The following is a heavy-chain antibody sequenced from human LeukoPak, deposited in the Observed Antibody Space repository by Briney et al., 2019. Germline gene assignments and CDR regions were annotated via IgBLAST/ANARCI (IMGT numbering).Heavy chain of an antibody. D-gene: IGHD3-22*01. J-gene: IGHJ6*03. CDR3: AKASPNYRGGYYGSTYYYFMDA. Sequence: PSETLSLTCTVSGGSISGSYWSWIRQAPGKGLDWIGYIYDSGSTNYNPSLKSRVTISIDTSKNQFSLKLSSVTAADTAVYYCAKASPNYRGGYYGSTYYYFMDAWGEGTTVTVSS. V-gene: IGHV4-59*01. CDR1: GGSISGSY. CDR2: IYDSGST.